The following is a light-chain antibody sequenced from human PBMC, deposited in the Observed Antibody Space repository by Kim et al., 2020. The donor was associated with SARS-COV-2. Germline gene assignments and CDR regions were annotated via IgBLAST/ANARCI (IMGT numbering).Light chain of an antibody. CDR3: QSADTTGSYHV. CDR2: KDT. CDR1: ALPKQF. V-gene: IGLV3-25*03. J-gene: IGLJ1*01. Sequence: PGPTATITCSVDALPKQFSYWYQQKPGQAPVLLIFKDTERPSGVPERFSASTSGTTVTLTITGARAEDEADYYCQSADTTGSYHVFGAGTRVTVL.